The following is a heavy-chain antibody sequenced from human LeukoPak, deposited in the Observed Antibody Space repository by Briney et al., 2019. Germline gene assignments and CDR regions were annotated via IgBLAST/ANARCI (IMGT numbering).Heavy chain of an antibody. CDR2: LGRSSKT. V-gene: IGHV3-23*01. J-gene: IGHJ6*02. D-gene: IGHD2-2*01. CDR3: VKDRPCDTCMPMDA. Sequence: GGSLRLSCAASGFTFSSHAMSWVRQAPGKGLEWVAGLGRSSKTYYADSVKGRFSISRDNSKDTVYLQMNSLRDEDTAIYYCVKDRPCDTCMPMDAWGQGTTVTVSS. CDR1: GFTFSSHA.